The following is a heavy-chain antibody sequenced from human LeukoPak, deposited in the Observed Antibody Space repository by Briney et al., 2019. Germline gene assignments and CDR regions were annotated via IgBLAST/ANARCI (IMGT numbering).Heavy chain of an antibody. V-gene: IGHV3-74*01. D-gene: IGHD1-1*01. CDR1: GFTFSSYW. CDR2: ISTDGSST. CDR3: ARDGIFNYFDY. Sequence: GGSLRLSCAASGFTFSSYWMHWVRQAPGKGLVWVSRISTDGSSTSYADSVKGRFTISRDNAKNMLYLQMNRLRAEDTAVYYCARDGIFNYFDYWGQGTLVTVSS. J-gene: IGHJ4*02.